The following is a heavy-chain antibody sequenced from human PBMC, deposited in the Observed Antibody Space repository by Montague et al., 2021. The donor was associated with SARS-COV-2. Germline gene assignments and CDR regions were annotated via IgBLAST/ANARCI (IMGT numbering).Heavy chain of an antibody. Sequence: GGSTYYADSVKGRYTISRDNSKHTLYLQMYSLRAEDTAVYYCAKGGERITMIVVVITLADFDS. CDR3: AKGGERITMIVVVITLADFDS. J-gene: IGHJ4*01. CDR2: GGST. D-gene: IGHD3-22*01. V-gene: IGHV3-23*01.